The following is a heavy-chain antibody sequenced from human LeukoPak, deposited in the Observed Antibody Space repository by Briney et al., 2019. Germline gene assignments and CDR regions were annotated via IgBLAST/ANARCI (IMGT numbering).Heavy chain of an antibody. D-gene: IGHD6-19*01. Sequence: GGSLRLSCAASGFTFSSYAMSWVRQAPGKGLEWVSAISGSGGSTYYADSVKGRFTISRDNSKNTLYLQMNSLSAEDTAVYYCARSGWYGYYFDYWGQGTLVTVSS. CDR1: GFTFSSYA. CDR2: ISGSGGST. V-gene: IGHV3-23*01. J-gene: IGHJ4*02. CDR3: ARSGWYGYYFDY.